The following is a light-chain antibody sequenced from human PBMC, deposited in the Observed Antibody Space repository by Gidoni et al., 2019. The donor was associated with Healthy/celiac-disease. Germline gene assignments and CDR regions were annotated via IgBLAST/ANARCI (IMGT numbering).Light chain of an antibody. CDR2: AAS. Sequence: DIQMTPPPPSLSASVGDRVTITSRASQRTSSYLNWYKQKPGKAPMLLIYAASSLQSGVPSRFSGSGSGTDFTLTISSLQPEDFATYYCQQSYITPFTFGPGTKVDIK. J-gene: IGKJ3*01. CDR3: QQSYITPFT. V-gene: IGKV1-39*01. CDR1: QRTSSY.